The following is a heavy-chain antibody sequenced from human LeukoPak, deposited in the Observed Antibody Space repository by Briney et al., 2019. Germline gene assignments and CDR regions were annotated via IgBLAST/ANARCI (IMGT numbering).Heavy chain of an antibody. Sequence: GGSLRLSCAASGFTLSNNYMSWVRQAPGKGLEWVSVMYRGGSTYYADAVKGGFSISRDNSKNTLYLQMNSLRAEDTAVYYCAREPHYYDSSGPFLWGRGTLVTVSS. CDR2: MYRGGST. V-gene: IGHV3-66*01. J-gene: IGHJ2*01. CDR1: GFTLSNNY. D-gene: IGHD3-22*01. CDR3: AREPHYYDSSGPFL.